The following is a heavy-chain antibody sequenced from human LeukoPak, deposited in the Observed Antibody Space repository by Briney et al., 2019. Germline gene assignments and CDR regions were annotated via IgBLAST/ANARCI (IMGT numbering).Heavy chain of an antibody. CDR3: ARTSSSGLVGGYYFDY. CDR2: VKQDGSDK. V-gene: IGHV3-7*01. J-gene: IGHJ4*02. Sequence: GGSLRLSCAASGFTFSGYWMSWVRQAPGKGLEWVANVKQDGSDKFYVDSVKGRFTISRDNAKNSLYLQMNSLRAEDTAVYYCARTSSSGLVGGYYFDYWGQGTLVTVSS. CDR1: GFTFSGYW. D-gene: IGHD6-19*01.